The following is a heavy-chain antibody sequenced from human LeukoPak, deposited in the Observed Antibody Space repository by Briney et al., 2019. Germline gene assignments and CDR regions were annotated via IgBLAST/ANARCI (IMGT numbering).Heavy chain of an antibody. D-gene: IGHD5-24*01. CDR3: ARHRSKWLQSSFDY. J-gene: IGHJ4*02. V-gene: IGHV4-61*02. CDR1: GGSISSGSYY. Sequence: SETLSLTCTVSGGSISSGSYYWSWIRQPAGKGLEWIGRIYTSGTTNYNPSLKSRVTISVDTSKNQFSLKLNSVTAADTAVYYCARHRSKWLQSSFDYWGQGTLVTVSS. CDR2: IYTSGTT.